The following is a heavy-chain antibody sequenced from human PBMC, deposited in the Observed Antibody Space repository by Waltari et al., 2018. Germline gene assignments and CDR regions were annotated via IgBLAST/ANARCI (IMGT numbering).Heavy chain of an antibody. CDR1: GGSIISYY. CDR2: IYPGATP. V-gene: IGHV4-4*07. D-gene: IGHD6-13*01. CDR3: ARAPGVAAAAYFDY. Sequence: QVQLQESGPGLVKPSETLSLTCTVSGGSIISYYWSWIRQPAGKGLEWIGRIYPGATPYYNPSLQTRIMMSVDTSQNQFSLKLSSVTAADTAVYYCARAPGVAAAAYFDYWGQGILVTVSS. J-gene: IGHJ4*02.